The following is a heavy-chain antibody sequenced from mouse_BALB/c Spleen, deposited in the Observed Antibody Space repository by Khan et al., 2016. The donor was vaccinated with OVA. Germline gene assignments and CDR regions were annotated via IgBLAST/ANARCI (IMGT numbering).Heavy chain of an antibody. V-gene: IGHV5-6*01. CDR1: GFTFSTYG. J-gene: IGHJ3*01. CDR3: ARLAYYYDSEGFAY. D-gene: IGHD1-1*01. CDR2: VSTGGGYT. Sequence: EVELVESGGDLVKPGGSLKLSCAASGFTFSTYGMSWVRQTPDKRLEWVATVSTGGGYTYYPDSVKGRFTISRDNAKNTLYLQMSSLKAEDTAIVYCARLAYYYDSEGFAYWGQGTLVTVSA.